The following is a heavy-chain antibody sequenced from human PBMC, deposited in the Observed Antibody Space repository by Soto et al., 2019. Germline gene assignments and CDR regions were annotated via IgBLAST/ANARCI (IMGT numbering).Heavy chain of an antibody. CDR3: AKDGAAGSVFDV. J-gene: IGHJ6*02. D-gene: IGHD6-13*01. V-gene: IGHV3-21*02. CDR2: ISSGSRYI. CDR1: GFMFSMTG. Sequence: EVQLVESGGGLVKPGGSLRLSCAASGFMFSMTGMNWFRQAPGKGLEWVSSISSGSRYIDYADSVKGRLTISRDDAKNSLFLQLHNLRADDTAVYYCAKDGAAGSVFDVWGQGTTVTVSS.